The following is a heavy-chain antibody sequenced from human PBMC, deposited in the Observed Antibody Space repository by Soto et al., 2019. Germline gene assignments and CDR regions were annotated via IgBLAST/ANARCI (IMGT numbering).Heavy chain of an antibody. CDR3: TRGPRPTATGTGAX. CDR1: GFTFSMYL. CDR2: INDDGIST. Sequence: RLSCAASGFTFSMYLMHWFRQVPGKGPEWVSRINDDGISTNYADSAKGRFTISRDNAKNTLYLQMNAFRVEDTGVYYCTRGPRPTATGTGAXWGQGTLVTVSX. D-gene: IGHD1-1*01. J-gene: IGHJ4*02. V-gene: IGHV3-74*01.